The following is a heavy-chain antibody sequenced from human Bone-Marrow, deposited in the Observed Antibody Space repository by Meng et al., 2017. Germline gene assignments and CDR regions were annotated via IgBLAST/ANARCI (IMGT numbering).Heavy chain of an antibody. V-gene: IGHV6-1*01. CDR2: TYYRSKWYN. CDR1: GDSVSSNSAA. D-gene: IGHD3-16*02. J-gene: IGHJ3*02. Sequence: TLSLTCAISGDSVSSNSAAWNWIRQSPSRGLEWLGRTYYRSKWYNDYAVSVKSRITNNPDTNKNQFSVQLNYETPEDTAVYYCARDTRGYDYVWGSYRRPLDAFDIWGQGTMVTVSS. CDR3: ARDTRGYDYVWGSYRRPLDAFDI.